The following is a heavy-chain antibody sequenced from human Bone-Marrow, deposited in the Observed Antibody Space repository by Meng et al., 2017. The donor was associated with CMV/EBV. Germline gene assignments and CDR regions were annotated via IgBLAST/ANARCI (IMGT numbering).Heavy chain of an antibody. CDR2: IPLFGEA. J-gene: IGHJ3*01. Sequence: SVKVSCKPPRGTFSSYVISWVRPVPGEGLEWMGGIPLFGEAKSAQKFQGRITITTDESMSTAYRELSSPRSDDTAVYYCARGDFWSGHPEMVMVDFWGQGTMVTVSS. D-gene: IGHD3-3*01. V-gene: IGHV1-69*05. CDR3: ARGDFWSGHPEMVMVDF. CDR1: RGTFSSYV.